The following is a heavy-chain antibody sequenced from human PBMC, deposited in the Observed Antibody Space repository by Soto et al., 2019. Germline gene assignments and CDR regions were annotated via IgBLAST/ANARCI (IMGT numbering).Heavy chain of an antibody. J-gene: IGHJ4*02. D-gene: IGHD3-22*01. Sequence: EVQLLESGGGLAQPGGSLRLSCAASGFTFSNYAMSCVRQAPGKWLEWVSAISGRAGNTYYADSVKGRFTISRDNSKNTLSLQMNSLRAEDTALYYCAKGSGGTVLVSSRFYFDYWGQGTLVPVSP. CDR3: AKGSGGTVLVSSRFYFDY. CDR1: GFTFSNYA. V-gene: IGHV3-23*01. CDR2: ISGRAGNT.